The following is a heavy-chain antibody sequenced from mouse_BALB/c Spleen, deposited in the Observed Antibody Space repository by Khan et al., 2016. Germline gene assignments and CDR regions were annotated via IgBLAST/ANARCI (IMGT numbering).Heavy chain of an antibody. V-gene: IGHV2-6-7*01. J-gene: IGHJ4*01. CDR3: ARDRDGYSYAMDY. D-gene: IGHD2-3*01. CDR2: IWGDGST. Sequence: QVQLKESGPGLVAPSQSLSITCTVSGFSLTGYGVNWVRQPPGKGLEWLGMIWGDGSTDYNSALKSRLSISKDNSTSQVFLKMNSLQTDDTASYYCARDRDGYSYAMDYWGQGTSVTVSS. CDR1: GFSLTGYG.